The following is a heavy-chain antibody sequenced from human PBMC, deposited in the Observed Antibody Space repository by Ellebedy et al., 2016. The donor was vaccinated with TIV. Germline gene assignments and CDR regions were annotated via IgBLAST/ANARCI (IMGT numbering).Heavy chain of an antibody. V-gene: IGHV1-8*01. CDR2: MNPNSGNT. CDR3: ARGHPDFWSVGDYYYYMDV. CDR1: GYTFTSYD. D-gene: IGHD3-3*01. Sequence: ASVKVSCXASGYTFTSYDINWVRQATGQGLEWMGWMNPNSGNTGYAQKFQGRVTMTRNTSISTAYMELSSLRSEDTAVYYCARGHPDFWSVGDYYYYMDVWGKGTTVTVSS. J-gene: IGHJ6*03.